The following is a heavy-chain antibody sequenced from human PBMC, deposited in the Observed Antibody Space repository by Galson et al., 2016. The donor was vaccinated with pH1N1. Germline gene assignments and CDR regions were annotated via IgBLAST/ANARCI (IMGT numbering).Heavy chain of an antibody. J-gene: IGHJ4*02. V-gene: IGHV3-21*01. Sequence: SLRLSCAASGFSFSTYSMNWVRQAPGKGLEWVSYISSSGSYKNYADSVKARFIIPRDNAKNSVYLQMNSLRAEDTAVYYCTRAIGTADAHWGQGTLVTVST. CDR2: ISSSGSYK. D-gene: IGHD6-13*01. CDR3: TRAIGTADAH. CDR1: GFSFSTYS.